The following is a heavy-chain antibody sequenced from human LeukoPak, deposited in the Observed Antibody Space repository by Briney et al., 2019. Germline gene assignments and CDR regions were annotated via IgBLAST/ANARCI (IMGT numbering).Heavy chain of an antibody. CDR1: GGSISSYY. V-gene: IGHV4-59*01. CDR2: IYYSGST. J-gene: IGHJ4*02. Sequence: PSETPSLTCTVSGGSISSYYWSWIRQPPGKGLEWIGYIYYSGSTNYNPSLKSRVTISVDTSKNQFSLKLSSVTAADTAVYYCARDRWLALFDYWGQGTLVTVSS. CDR3: ARDRWLALFDY. D-gene: IGHD6-19*01.